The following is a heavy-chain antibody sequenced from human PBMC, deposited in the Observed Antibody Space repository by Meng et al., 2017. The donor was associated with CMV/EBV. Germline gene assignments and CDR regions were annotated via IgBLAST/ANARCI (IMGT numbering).Heavy chain of an antibody. J-gene: IGHJ6*02. D-gene: IGHD3-10*02. V-gene: IGHV1-69*05. CDR1: GGTFSSYA. CDR3: ARVFIFGGGLRFYGVDV. CDR2: IIPIFGTA. Sequence: SVKVSCKASGGTFSSYAISWVRQAPGQGLEWMGGIIPIFGTANYAQKFQGRVTITTDESTSTAYMELSSLRSEDTAVYYCARVFIFGGGLRFYGVDVWGQGTTVTVSS.